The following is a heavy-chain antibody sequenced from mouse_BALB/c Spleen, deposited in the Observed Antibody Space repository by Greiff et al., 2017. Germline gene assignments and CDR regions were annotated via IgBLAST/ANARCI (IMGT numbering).Heavy chain of an antibody. V-gene: IGHV14-1*02. CDR3: ARSPSYYEGTY. CDR2: IDPENGNT. J-gene: IGHJ3*01. CDR1: GFNIKDYY. D-gene: IGHD2-10*01. Sequence: VQLKESGAELVRPGALVKLSCKASGFNIKDYYMHWVKQRPEQGLEWIGWIDPENGNTIYDPKFQGKASITADTSSNTAYLQLSSLTSEDTAVYYCARSPSYYEGTYWGQGTLVTVSA.